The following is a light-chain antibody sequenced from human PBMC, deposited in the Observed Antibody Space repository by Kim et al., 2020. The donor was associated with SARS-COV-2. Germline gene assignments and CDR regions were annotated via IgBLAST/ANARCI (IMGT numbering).Light chain of an antibody. CDR2: GAS. CDR1: QSVSSN. J-gene: IGKJ2*01. Sequence: VSQGERATLSCRASQSVSSNFAWYQQKPGQAPRLLIYGASTRATGIPARFSGSGSGTEFTLTISSLQSEDFAVYYCQQYNNWPVGTFGQGTKLEI. V-gene: IGKV3-15*01. CDR3: QQYNNWPVGT.